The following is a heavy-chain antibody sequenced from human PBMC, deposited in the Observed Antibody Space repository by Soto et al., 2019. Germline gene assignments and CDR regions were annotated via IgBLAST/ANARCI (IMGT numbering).Heavy chain of an antibody. CDR2: IDWDDDK. CDR1: GFSLSTSGMC. Sequence: GXGPTLVNPTQTLTLTCTFSGFSLSTSGMCVSWIRQPPGKALEWLALIDWDDDKYYSTSLKTRLTISKDTSKNQVVLTMTNMDPVDTATYYCARNQGTYDSSGYYFFDYWGQGTLVTVYS. D-gene: IGHD3-22*01. J-gene: IGHJ4*02. V-gene: IGHV2-70*01. CDR3: ARNQGTYDSSGYYFFDY.